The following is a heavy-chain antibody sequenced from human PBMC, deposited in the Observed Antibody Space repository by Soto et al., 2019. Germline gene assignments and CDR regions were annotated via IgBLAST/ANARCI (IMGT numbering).Heavy chain of an antibody. V-gene: IGHV3-21*01. D-gene: IGHD3-16*02. Sequence: PGGSLRLSCAASGFTFSIYDFNWVRQAPGKGLEWVSSISSRSTFIYYADSVKGRFTISRDNAKNSLYLQMNNLRVEDTAVYYCARYTTDWVVGHWGQGTLVTVSS. J-gene: IGHJ4*02. CDR1: GFTFSIYD. CDR3: ARYTTDWVVGH. CDR2: ISSRSTFI.